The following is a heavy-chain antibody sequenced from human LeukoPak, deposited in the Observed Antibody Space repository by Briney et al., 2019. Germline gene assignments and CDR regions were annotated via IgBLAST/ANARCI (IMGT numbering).Heavy chain of an antibody. Sequence: ASVKVSCKPSGYPFTNFYIHWVRQAPGQGLEWMGWVNPKSGDTKYAQKFQDRISMTRDTSISTASMEVNRLTSDDSAVYYCARDGVLVGSTVLNYWGQGTLVTVAS. CDR1: GYPFTNFY. J-gene: IGHJ4*01. CDR3: ARDGVLVGSTVLNY. V-gene: IGHV1-2*02. CDR2: VNPKSGDT. D-gene: IGHD1-26*01.